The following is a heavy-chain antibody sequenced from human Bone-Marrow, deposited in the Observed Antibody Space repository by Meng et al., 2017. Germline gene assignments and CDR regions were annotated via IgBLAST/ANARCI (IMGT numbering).Heavy chain of an antibody. J-gene: IGHJ4*02. D-gene: IGHD3-22*01. CDR1: GYTFATYA. CDR3: ARDLFSYDSSGYYPDY. CDR2: INAGNGNT. V-gene: IGHV1-3*01. Sequence: QVQLVQSGAEVKKPGASVKVSCKASGYTFATYAMHWVRQAPGQRLEWMGWINAGNGNTQYSQKFQGRVTITRDTSASTAYMELSSLRSEDTAVYYCARDLFSYDSSGYYPDYWGRGTLVTVSS.